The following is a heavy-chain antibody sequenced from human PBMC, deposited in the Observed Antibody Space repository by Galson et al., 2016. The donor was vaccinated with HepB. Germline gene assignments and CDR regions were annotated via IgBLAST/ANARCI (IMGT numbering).Heavy chain of an antibody. CDR3: SSRGIEMTPIVRPVDY. D-gene: IGHD5-24*01. V-gene: IGHV4-39*01. Sequence: SETLSLTCNVSNGSISTSNFYWGWIRQSPGKGLEWIGSIYHGGSTYYNPSLKSRVTISVDTSKNKFSLRLNSVTAAVTAVYYCSSRGIEMTPIVRPVDYWGQGTLVIVSS. CDR1: NGSISTSNFY. CDR2: IYHGGST. J-gene: IGHJ4*02.